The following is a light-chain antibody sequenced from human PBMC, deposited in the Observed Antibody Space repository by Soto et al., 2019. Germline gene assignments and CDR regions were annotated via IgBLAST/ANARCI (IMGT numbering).Light chain of an antibody. J-gene: IGKJ3*01. Sequence: EIVMTQSPATLSVSPGERATLSCRASQSVSSNLAWYQQKPGQAPRLLIYGASTRATGIPARFSGSGSGTELTLTISRLESEDFAVYYCQQYNNWPPITFGPGTKVAIK. CDR1: QSVSSN. CDR3: QQYNNWPPIT. CDR2: GAS. V-gene: IGKV3-15*01.